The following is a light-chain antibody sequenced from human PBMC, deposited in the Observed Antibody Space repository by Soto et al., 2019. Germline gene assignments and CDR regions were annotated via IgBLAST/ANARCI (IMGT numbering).Light chain of an antibody. Sequence: DIQMTQSPSTLSASVGDRVTITCRASQTISSSLAWYQFKPGKAPKLLIFDATPFQPGVPPRFSGSGSGPAFTLPLAGLQPADFATYYCQQHNDYPALTLGQGTNLEIK. J-gene: IGKJ2*01. CDR3: QQHNDYPALT. CDR1: QTISSS. CDR2: DAT. V-gene: IGKV1-5*01.